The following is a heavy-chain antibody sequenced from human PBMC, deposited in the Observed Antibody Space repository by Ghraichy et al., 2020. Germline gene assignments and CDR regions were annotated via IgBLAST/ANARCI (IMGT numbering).Heavy chain of an antibody. J-gene: IGHJ4*02. CDR2: INHSGST. CDR3: ARGPHLSLWFGRGRGDY. CDR1: GGSFSGYY. V-gene: IGHV4-34*01. Sequence: SETLSLTCAVYGGSFSGYYWSWIRQPPGKGLEWIGEINHSGSTNYNPSLKSRVTISVDTSKNQFSLKLSSVTAADTAVYYCARGPHLSLWFGRGRGDYWGQGTLVTVSS. D-gene: IGHD3-10*01.